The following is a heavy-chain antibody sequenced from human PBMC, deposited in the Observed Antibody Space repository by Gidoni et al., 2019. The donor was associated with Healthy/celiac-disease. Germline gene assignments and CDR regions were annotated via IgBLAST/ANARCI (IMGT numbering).Heavy chain of an antibody. D-gene: IGHD1-1*01. V-gene: IGHV4-59*01. Sequence: QVQLQESGPGLVKPSETLSLTCTVSGGSISSYYWSWIRQPPGKGLEWIGYIYYSGSTNYNPYLKSRVTISVDTSKNQFSLKLSSVTAADTAVYYCARTKVDDWNDEGDWFDPWGQGTLVTVSS. J-gene: IGHJ5*02. CDR2: IYYSGST. CDR3: ARTKVDDWNDEGDWFDP. CDR1: GGSISSYY.